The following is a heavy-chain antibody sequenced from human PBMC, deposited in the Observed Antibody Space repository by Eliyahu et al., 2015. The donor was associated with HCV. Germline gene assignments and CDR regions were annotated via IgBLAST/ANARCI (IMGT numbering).Heavy chain of an antibody. CDR3: ARDYGSGSYGHPRWFDP. J-gene: IGHJ5*02. Sequence: QVQLQQWGAGLLKPSETLSLTCAVYXXSFXGXYWSWIRQPPXKGLEWIGEINHSGSTNYNPSLKSRVTISADTSKKQFSLKLSSVTAADTAVYYCARDYGSGSYGHPRWFDPWGPGNPGHRLL. CDR1: XXSFXGXY. CDR2: INHSGST. V-gene: IGHV4-34*01. D-gene: IGHD3-10*01.